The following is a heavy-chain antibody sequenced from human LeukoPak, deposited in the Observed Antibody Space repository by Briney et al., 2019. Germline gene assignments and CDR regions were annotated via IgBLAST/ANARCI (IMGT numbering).Heavy chain of an antibody. D-gene: IGHD2-2*01. CDR3: ARGGDGSSTSCCFDY. J-gene: IGHJ4*02. CDR1: GGSFSGYY. CDR2: INHSGST. V-gene: IGHV4-34*01. Sequence: SETLSLTCAVYGGSFSGYYWSWIRQPPGKGLEWIGEINHSGSTNYNPSLKSRVIISVDTSKNQFSLKLSSVTAADTAVYYCARGGDGSSTSCCFDYWGQGTLVTVSS.